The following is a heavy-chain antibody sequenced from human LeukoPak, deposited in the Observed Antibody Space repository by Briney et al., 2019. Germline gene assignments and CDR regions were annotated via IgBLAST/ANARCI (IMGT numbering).Heavy chain of an antibody. V-gene: IGHV1-3*01. J-gene: IGHJ4*02. CDR3: ARGSSGWYLSADFDY. Sequence: ASVKVSCKASGYTCTSYAMHWVRQATGQRLEWMGWINAGNGNTKYSQKFQGRVTITRDTSASTAYMELSSLRSEDTAVYYCARGSSGWYLSADFDYWGQGTLVTVSS. CDR1: GYTCTSYA. D-gene: IGHD6-19*01. CDR2: INAGNGNT.